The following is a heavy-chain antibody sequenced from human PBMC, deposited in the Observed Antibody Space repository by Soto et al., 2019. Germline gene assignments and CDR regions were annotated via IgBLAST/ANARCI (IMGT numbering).Heavy chain of an antibody. V-gene: IGHV4-59*01. Sequence: SETLSLTCTVSGGSLSSYYWSWIRQPPGKGLEWIGYIYYSGSTNYNPSLKSRVTISVDTSKNQFPLKLSSVTAADTAVYYCARVRVLYYMDVWGTGTTVTVSS. CDR1: GGSLSSYY. CDR2: IYYSGST. J-gene: IGHJ6*03. CDR3: ARVRVLYYMDV.